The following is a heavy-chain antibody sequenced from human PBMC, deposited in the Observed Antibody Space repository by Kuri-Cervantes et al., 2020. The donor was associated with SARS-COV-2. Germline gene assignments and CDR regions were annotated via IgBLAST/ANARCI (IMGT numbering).Heavy chain of an antibody. J-gene: IGHJ4*02. CDR2: ISYDGSNK. Sequence: GGSLRLACAASGFTFSSYGMHWVRQAPGKGLGWVAVISYDGSNKYYAESVKGRFTISRDNPKNTLYLQMNRLRAEDTAIYYCARGGGGYSGYEEYWGQGTLVTVSS. V-gene: IGHV3-30*03. CDR1: GFTFSSYG. CDR3: ARGGGGYSGYEEY. D-gene: IGHD5-12*01.